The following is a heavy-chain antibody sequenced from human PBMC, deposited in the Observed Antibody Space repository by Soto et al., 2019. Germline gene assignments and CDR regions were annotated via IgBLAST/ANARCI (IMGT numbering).Heavy chain of an antibody. V-gene: IGHV1-18*04. Sequence: ASVKFSCKASGYSFSSYGINWVRRARGQGLEWMGSIRASNGSTKYAHNLQGRGTMTRDAATNTPYVEVRSLRRYDPAVVFCTRGAYPNKGVCTLCYGIDAWGQGPGVTLS. CDR1: GYSFSSYG. D-gene: IGHD2-8*01. CDR3: TRGAYPNKGVCTLCYGIDA. CDR2: IRASNGST. J-gene: IGHJ6*02.